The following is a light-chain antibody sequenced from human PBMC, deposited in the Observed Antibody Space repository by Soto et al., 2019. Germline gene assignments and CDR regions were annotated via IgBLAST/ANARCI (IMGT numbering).Light chain of an antibody. CDR2: GNS. CDR1: SSNIGAGYD. Sequence: VLTQPPSVSGAPGQRVTISCTGSSSNIGAGYDVHWYQQFPGTAPKLLIYGNSNRPSGVPDRFSGSKSGTSASLAITGLQAEDEADYYCQSYDSSLSGVFGSGTKVTV. CDR3: QSYDSSLSGV. J-gene: IGLJ1*01. V-gene: IGLV1-40*01.